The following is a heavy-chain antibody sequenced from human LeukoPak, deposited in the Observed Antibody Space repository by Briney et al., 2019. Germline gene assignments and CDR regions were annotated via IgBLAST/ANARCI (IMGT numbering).Heavy chain of an antibody. CDR3: ASGHYGDYGDY. CDR2: IDPSDSYT. V-gene: IGHV5-10-1*01. Sequence: GESLQISCKGSGSSFTSHWISWVRQLPGKGLEWMGRIDPSDSYTNYSPSFQGHVTISADKSISTAYLQWSSLKASDTAMYYCASGHYGDYGDYWGQGTLVTVSS. CDR1: GSSFTSHW. D-gene: IGHD4-17*01. J-gene: IGHJ4*02.